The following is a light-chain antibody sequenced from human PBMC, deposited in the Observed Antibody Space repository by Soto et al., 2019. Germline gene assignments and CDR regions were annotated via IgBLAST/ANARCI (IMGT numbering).Light chain of an antibody. Sequence: DIPMTQSPSTLSASVGDRVTITCRASQSISGSLAWYQQKPGKAPKLLIYDASTLESGVPSRFRGSGSGTEFTLTISSLQPDDFAIYYCQQYNSYSRTFGQGTKVEIK. J-gene: IGKJ1*01. CDR1: QSISGS. CDR3: QQYNSYSRT. V-gene: IGKV1-5*01. CDR2: DAS.